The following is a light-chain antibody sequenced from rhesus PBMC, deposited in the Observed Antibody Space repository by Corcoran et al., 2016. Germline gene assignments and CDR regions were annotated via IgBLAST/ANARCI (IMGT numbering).Light chain of an antibody. J-gene: IGKJ4*01. Sequence: EIVMTQSRATLSLSPGETATLSCRASVREGCYLAWYQQKRGQATKLVVHSAYFRATGIPDRFSGRGSKTQFTRTIRNLEPEDVGVYHCRHYNAFLFTFGRGTKVELK. CDR3: RHYNAFLFT. CDR2: SAY. V-gene: IGKV3-40*03. CDR1: VREGCY.